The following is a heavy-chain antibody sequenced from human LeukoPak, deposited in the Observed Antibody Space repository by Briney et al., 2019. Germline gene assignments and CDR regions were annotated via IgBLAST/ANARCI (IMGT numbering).Heavy chain of an antibody. Sequence: SETLSLTCTVSGGSISSSSYYWGWIRQPPGKGLEWIGSIYYSGSTYYNPSLKSRVTISVDTSKNQFSLKLSSVTAADTAVYYCASEGMVRGVILTYYYGTDVWGQGTTVTVS. V-gene: IGHV4-39*01. CDR3: ASEGMVRGVILTYYYGTDV. CDR2: IYYSGST. CDR1: GGSISSSSYY. J-gene: IGHJ6*02. D-gene: IGHD3-10*01.